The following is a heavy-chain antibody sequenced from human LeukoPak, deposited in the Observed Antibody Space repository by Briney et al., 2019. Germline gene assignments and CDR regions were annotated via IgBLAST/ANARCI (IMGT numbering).Heavy chain of an antibody. CDR2: ISSSSNYK. Sequence: GGSLRLSCVASGFTFSRYSMNWVRQAPGKAPEWVSCISSSSNYKWDADSVKGRFTISRDNAKNSLYLQMNSLRAEDTAVYYCARISGYSGMKGIDYWGQGTLVTVSS. J-gene: IGHJ4*02. CDR3: ARISGYSGMKGIDY. CDR1: GFTFSRYS. V-gene: IGHV3-21*01. D-gene: IGHD5-12*01.